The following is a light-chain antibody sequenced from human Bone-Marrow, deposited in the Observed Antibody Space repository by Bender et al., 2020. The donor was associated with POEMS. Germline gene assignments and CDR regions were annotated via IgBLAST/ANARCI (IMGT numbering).Light chain of an antibody. CDR3: SSNAGRSVI. V-gene: IGLV2-11*02. CDR2: DVS. CDR1: DSDVGAYHY. Sequence: QSALTQPRSVSGSPGQSVTVPCSGTDSDVGAYHYVSWYQQHPGKAPKLIIHDVSARPSGVPDRFSGSKSGNTASLTVSGLQPEDEADYFCSSNAGRSVIFGGGTKLTVL. J-gene: IGLJ2*01.